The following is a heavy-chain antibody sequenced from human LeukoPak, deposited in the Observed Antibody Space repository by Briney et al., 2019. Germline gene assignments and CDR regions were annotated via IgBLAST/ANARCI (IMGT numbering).Heavy chain of an antibody. CDR1: GFSIRTYY. CDR2: IYIRQTI. Sequence: GGSVRLSCEASGFSIRTYYMSWVRQVPGKGLEWVSVIYIRQTIRYADSVKGRFTFSRDNFKDTLNLQMNSLRTDDTAVYYCVRAVHHNFYSDSSGYYGEAFDVWGQGTVVTVSS. D-gene: IGHD3-22*01. V-gene: IGHV3-53*01. CDR3: VRAVHHNFYSDSSGYYGEAFDV. J-gene: IGHJ3*01.